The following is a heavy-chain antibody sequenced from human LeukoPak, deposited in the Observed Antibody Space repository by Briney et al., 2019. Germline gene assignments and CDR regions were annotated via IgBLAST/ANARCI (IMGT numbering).Heavy chain of an antibody. V-gene: IGHV1-46*01. CDR2: INPSSDAT. D-gene: IGHD2-2*02. CDR3: ARGYRKTRFDY. Sequence: VASVKVSCXASGYTSTIYDLHWVRQARGQGLEWIAVINPSSDATTYAENFQGRVTMTSDTSTSTVYMELSSLRSEDTAVYYCARGYRKTRFDYWGPGTLVTVSS. CDR1: GYTSTIYD. J-gene: IGHJ4*02.